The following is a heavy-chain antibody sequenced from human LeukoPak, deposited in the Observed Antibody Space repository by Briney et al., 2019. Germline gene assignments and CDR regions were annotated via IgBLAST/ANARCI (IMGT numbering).Heavy chain of an antibody. J-gene: IGHJ4*02. D-gene: IGHD6-19*01. CDR2: IYSGGST. CDR3: ARDYSSAWTFDY. CDR1: GGSINTDD. Sequence: SETLSLTCNFSGGSINTDDWSWIRQPAEKGLEWIGRIYSGGSTNYNPSLKSRVTISIDKSKSQLYLKLNSLTAADTAVYYCARDYSSAWTFDYWGQGTLVTVSS. V-gene: IGHV4-4*07.